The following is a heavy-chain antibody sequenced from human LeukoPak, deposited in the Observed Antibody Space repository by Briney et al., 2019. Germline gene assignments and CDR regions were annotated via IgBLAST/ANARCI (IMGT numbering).Heavy chain of an antibody. Sequence: ASVKVSCKASGGTFTSYAITWVRQAPEQGLDCMGGIIPIFGAANYAQKFQGRVTITADESTSTAYMELSSLRSEDTAVYYCATNFDWLLPFDYWGQGTLVTVSS. V-gene: IGHV1-69*13. CDR3: ATNFDWLLPFDY. D-gene: IGHD3-9*01. J-gene: IGHJ4*02. CDR1: GGTFTSYA. CDR2: IIPIFGAA.